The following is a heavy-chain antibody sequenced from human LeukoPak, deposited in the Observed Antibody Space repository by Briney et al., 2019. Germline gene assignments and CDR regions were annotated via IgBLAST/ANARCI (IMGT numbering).Heavy chain of an antibody. CDR3: ARPVDTASLVN. D-gene: IGHD5-18*01. Sequence: XSVKVSCKASGYTFINYYMHWVRQAPGQGLEWMGIINPSGGSAYYAQKFQGRVTMTSDVSTSTFHMELSSLRSEDTAMYYCARPVDTASLVNWGQGTLVTVSS. CDR1: GYTFINYY. J-gene: IGHJ4*02. V-gene: IGHV1-46*01. CDR2: INPSGGSA.